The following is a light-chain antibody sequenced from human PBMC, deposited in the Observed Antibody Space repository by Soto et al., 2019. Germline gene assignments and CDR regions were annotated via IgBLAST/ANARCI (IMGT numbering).Light chain of an antibody. J-gene: IGKJ2*01. CDR1: QSVNIY. CDR2: DAS. CDR3: QQRSNWQYN. V-gene: IGKV3D-11*02. Sequence: IVLTQSPATLSLSPGERATLSCRASQSVNIYLAWYQQKPGQSPRLLISDASSRAAVIPPRLSGSRPGTDFTLTSSSLEPVDFAVYYCQQRSNWQYNFGQGTKLEIK.